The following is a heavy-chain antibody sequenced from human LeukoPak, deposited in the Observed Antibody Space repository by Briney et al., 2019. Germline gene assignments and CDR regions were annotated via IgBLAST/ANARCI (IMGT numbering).Heavy chain of an antibody. CDR1: GYSISNDYY. Sequence: KASETLPLTCVVSGYSISNDYYWGWIRQPPGKGLEWIGNIYHSGGSYYNPSLKSRVTILVDTSKNQFSLKLSSVTAADTAVYYCAKAGTTGIHHWFDPWGQGNLVTVSS. CDR2: IYHSGGS. D-gene: IGHD1-1*01. V-gene: IGHV4-38-2*01. CDR3: AKAGTTGIHHWFDP. J-gene: IGHJ5*02.